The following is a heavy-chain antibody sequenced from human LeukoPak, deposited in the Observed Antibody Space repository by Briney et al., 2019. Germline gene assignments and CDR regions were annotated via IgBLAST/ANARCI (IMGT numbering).Heavy chain of an antibody. D-gene: IGHD1-26*01. Sequence: PGGSLRLSCAASGFTVSTNYMSWVRQAPGKGLEWVSAISGSGGSTYYADSVKGRFTISRDNSKNTLYLQMNSLRAEDTAVCYCAKLVGATGVWYFDYWGQGTLVTVSS. CDR2: ISGSGGST. V-gene: IGHV3-23*01. CDR1: GFTVSTNY. CDR3: AKLVGATGVWYFDY. J-gene: IGHJ4*02.